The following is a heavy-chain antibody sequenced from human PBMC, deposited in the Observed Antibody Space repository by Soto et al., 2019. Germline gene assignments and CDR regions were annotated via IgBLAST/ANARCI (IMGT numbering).Heavy chain of an antibody. CDR2: IYYSGST. CDR1: GGSVSSGSYY. Sequence: SETLSLTCTVSGGSVSSGSYYWSWIRQPPGKGLEWIGHIYYSGSTNYSLSLKSRVTISVDTSKNQFSLKLSSVTAADTAVYYCARVRGYSSSRKRFDPFGQGTLVTVS. D-gene: IGHD6-13*01. CDR3: ARVRGYSSSRKRFDP. J-gene: IGHJ5*02. V-gene: IGHV4-61*01.